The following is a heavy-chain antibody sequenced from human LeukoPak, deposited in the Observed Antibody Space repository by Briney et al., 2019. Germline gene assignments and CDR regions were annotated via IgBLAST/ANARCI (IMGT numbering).Heavy chain of an antibody. D-gene: IGHD1-1*01. V-gene: IGHV4-59*03. Sequence: SETLSLTCTVSGGPLSAYYWTWTRKPQGKGLDWIGYIYDNGNTNYNPSLKSRVTISVDTSKNQFSLKLSSVTAADTAVYYCATGETGSTLGGYWGQGTLVTVSS. J-gene: IGHJ4*02. CDR1: GGPLSAYY. CDR3: ATGETGSTLGGY. CDR2: IYDNGNT.